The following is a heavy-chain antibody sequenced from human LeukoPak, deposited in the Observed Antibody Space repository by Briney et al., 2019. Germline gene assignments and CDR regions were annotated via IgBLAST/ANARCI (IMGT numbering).Heavy chain of an antibody. D-gene: IGHD2-2*01. CDR3: ARGQGYESYYYMDV. V-gene: IGHV3-23*01. CDR1: GFTFSAYG. CDR2: ISANGSIT. J-gene: IGHJ6*03. Sequence: PGGSLRLSCAASGFTFSAYGMSWVRQSPGQGLEWVSGISANGSITFYAVSVKGRFTISRDNSNNTVYLQMNNLRPEDTAVFYCARGQGYESYYYMDVWGKGTTVGVSS.